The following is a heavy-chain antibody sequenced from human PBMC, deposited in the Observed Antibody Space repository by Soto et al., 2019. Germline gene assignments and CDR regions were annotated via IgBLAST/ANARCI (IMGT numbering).Heavy chain of an antibody. V-gene: IGHV1-18*01. J-gene: IGHJ5*02. CDR1: GYTFSNYG. CDR3: ARVVPGAEDWFGP. Sequence: GASVKVSCKTSGYTFSNYGITWVRQAPGQPLEWLGWISLYSDGTNYAQRFQGRVSMTTDTSTTTAYMELRSLRSDDTAVYYCARVVPGAEDWFGPWGQGTLVTVSS. CDR2: ISLYSDGT. D-gene: IGHD2-2*01.